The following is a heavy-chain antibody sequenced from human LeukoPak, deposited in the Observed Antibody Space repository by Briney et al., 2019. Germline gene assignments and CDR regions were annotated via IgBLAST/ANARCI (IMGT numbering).Heavy chain of an antibody. CDR1: GGSISSSSYY. J-gene: IGHJ3*02. V-gene: IGHV4-39*07. CDR3: ATEFVVPAANDAFDI. CDR2: VYYSGST. Sequence: SETLSLTCTVSGGSISSSSYYWGWIRQPPGKGLEWIGSVYYSGSTYYNPSLKSRVTISVDTSKNQFSLKLSSVTAADTAVYHCATEFVVPAANDAFDIWGQGTMVTVSS. D-gene: IGHD2-2*01.